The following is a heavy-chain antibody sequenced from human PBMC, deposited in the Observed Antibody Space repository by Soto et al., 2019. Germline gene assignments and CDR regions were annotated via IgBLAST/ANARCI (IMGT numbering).Heavy chain of an antibody. V-gene: IGHV3-64*01. CDR2: ISNNGAHT. CDR1: GFTFSNYE. Sequence: GWFLRLSCAASGFTFSNYEMHWVRQAPGKGLEYVSGISNNGAHTDYAKSVKGRFTISRDNSENTLYLQMGSLRAEDMALYYCARRGYGSRWPNVYMDVWGKGTTVTVS. J-gene: IGHJ6*03. D-gene: IGHD6-13*01. CDR3: ARRGYGSRWPNVYMDV.